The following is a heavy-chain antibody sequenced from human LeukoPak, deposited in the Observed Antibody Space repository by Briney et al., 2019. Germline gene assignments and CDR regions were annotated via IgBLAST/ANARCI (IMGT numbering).Heavy chain of an antibody. CDR2: INPSGGST. D-gene: IGHD3-22*01. Sequence: ASVKVSCKASGYTFTSYYMPWVRQAPGQGLEWMGIINPSGGSTSYAQKFQGRVTMTSDKSTSTVYMELSSLRSEDTAVYYCARDGPVSPSSGYYYGMDVWGQGTTVTVSS. V-gene: IGHV1-46*01. J-gene: IGHJ6*02. CDR3: ARDGPVSPSSGYYYGMDV. CDR1: GYTFTSYY.